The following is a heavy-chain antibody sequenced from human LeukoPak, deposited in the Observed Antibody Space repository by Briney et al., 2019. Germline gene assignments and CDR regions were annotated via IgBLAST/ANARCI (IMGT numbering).Heavy chain of an antibody. CDR1: GFTFSSYA. CDR3: AKAEGYDILTGLDY. J-gene: IGHJ4*02. V-gene: IGHV3-23*01. D-gene: IGHD3-9*01. CDR2: IGASGGST. Sequence: GGSLRLSCATSGFTFSSYAMSWVHQAPGKGLEWLSGIGASGGSTYYADSVKGRFTISRDNSKNTLYLQMNSLRTEDTAVYYCAKAEGYDILTGLDYWGQGTLVTVSS.